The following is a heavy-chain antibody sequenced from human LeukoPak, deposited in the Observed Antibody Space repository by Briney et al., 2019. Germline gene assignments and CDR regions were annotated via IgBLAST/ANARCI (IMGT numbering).Heavy chain of an antibody. CDR1: GGSISSYY. CDR3: ARAPYYDFWSGYSQNWFDP. J-gene: IGHJ5*02. CDR2: TYYSGST. Sequence: SETLSLTCTVSGGSISSYYWSWIWQPPGKGLEWIGYTYYSGSTNYNPSLKSRVTISVDTSKNQFSLKLSSVTAADTAVYYCARAPYYDFWSGYSQNWFDPWGQGTLVTVSS. D-gene: IGHD3-3*01. V-gene: IGHV4-59*01.